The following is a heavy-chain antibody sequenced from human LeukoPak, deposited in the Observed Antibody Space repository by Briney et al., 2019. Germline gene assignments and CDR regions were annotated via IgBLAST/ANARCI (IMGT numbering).Heavy chain of an antibody. J-gene: IGHJ4*02. CDR3: ASRRHSSSWFFDDY. CDR2: IYSGGST. Sequence: TGGSLRLSCAASGFTVSSNYMSWVRQAPGKGLEWVSVIYSGGSTYYADSVKGRFTISRDNSKNTLYLQMNSLRAEDTAVYYCASRRHSSSWFFDDYWGQGTLVTVSS. CDR1: GFTVSSNY. V-gene: IGHV3-66*01. D-gene: IGHD6-13*01.